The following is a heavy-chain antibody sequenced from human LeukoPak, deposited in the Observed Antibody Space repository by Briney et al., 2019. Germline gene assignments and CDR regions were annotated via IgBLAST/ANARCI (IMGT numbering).Heavy chain of an antibody. V-gene: IGHV1-8*01. J-gene: IGHJ3*02. Sequence: ASVKVSCKASGYTFTSYDINWVRQATGQGLEWMGWMNPNSGITGYAQKFQGRVTMTRNTSISTAYMELSSLRSEDTAVYYCARVYYDILTGPHDAFEIWGQGTMVTVSS. D-gene: IGHD3-9*01. CDR3: ARVYYDILTGPHDAFEI. CDR1: GYTFTSYD. CDR2: MNPNSGIT.